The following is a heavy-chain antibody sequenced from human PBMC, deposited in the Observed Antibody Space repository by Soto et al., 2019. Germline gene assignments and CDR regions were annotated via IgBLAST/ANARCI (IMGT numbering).Heavy chain of an antibody. CDR2: ISYSGST. CDR1: GGSISSDY. V-gene: IGHV4-59*01. D-gene: IGHD4-4*01. J-gene: IGHJ6*02. CDR3: AREAGSNYYYFYALDV. Sequence: SETLSLTSTVSGGSISSDYWSWIRKTPGKGLEWIGYISYSGSTNYNPSLKSRVTISVDTSTNQFSLKLSSVTASDTAVYYCAREAGSNYYYFYALDVWGQGTTVTVS.